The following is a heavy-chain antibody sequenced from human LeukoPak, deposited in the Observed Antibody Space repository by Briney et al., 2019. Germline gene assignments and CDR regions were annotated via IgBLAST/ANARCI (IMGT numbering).Heavy chain of an antibody. D-gene: IGHD5-18*01. CDR3: VSPRGFSYGYFDY. V-gene: IGHV4-39*01. Sequence: KTSETLSLTCTVSGGSISSSSAYWGWMRQPPGKGLEWIGSIYYSKNTYYNPSLKSRVTISADTSKNQFSLTLGSVSATDTAVYYCVSPRGFSYGYFDYWGQGTLVTVSS. CDR2: IYYSKNT. CDR1: GGSISSSSAY. J-gene: IGHJ4*02.